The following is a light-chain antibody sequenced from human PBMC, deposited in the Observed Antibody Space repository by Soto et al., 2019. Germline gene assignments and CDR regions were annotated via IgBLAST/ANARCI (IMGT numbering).Light chain of an antibody. CDR3: QSYDNILSGPL. CDR2: KNN. V-gene: IGLV1-40*01. Sequence: QSVLTQPPSASATPGQRVSISCSGSRSNVGANYDVHWYQVLPGAGPRLLIYKNNNRPSGVPDRFSGSKSGTSASLAITGLRAEDEADYYCQSYDNILSGPLFGGGTKLTVL. J-gene: IGLJ3*02. CDR1: RSNVGANYD.